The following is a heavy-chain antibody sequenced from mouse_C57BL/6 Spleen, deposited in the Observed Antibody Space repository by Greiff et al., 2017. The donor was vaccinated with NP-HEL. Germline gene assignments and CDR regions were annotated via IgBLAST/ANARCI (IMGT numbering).Heavy chain of an antibody. CDR1: GYTFTSYW. CDR3: ARWMGPWYFDV. CDR2: INPSSGYT. V-gene: IGHV1-7*01. D-gene: IGHD4-1*01. Sequence: VQLQQSGAELAKPGASVKLSCKASGYTFTSYWMHWVKQRPGPGLEWLGYINPSSGYTKYNQKFKDKATLTADKSSSKAYMQLSSLTYEDSAVYYCARWMGPWYFDVWGTGTTVTVSS. J-gene: IGHJ1*03.